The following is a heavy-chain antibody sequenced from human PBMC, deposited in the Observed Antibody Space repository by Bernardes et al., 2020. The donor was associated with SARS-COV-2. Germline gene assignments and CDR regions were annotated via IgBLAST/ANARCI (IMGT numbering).Heavy chain of an antibody. J-gene: IGHJ2*01. CDR1: GGSISSGGYY. CDR2: IYYSGST. Sequence: TLSLTCTVSGGSISSGGYYWSWIRQHPGKGLEWIGYIYYSGSTYYNPSLKSRVTISVDTSKNQFSLKLSSVTAADTAVYYCARADTITIFGVVISRYFDLWGRGTLVTVSS. V-gene: IGHV4-31*03. CDR3: ARADTITIFGVVISRYFDL. D-gene: IGHD3-3*01.